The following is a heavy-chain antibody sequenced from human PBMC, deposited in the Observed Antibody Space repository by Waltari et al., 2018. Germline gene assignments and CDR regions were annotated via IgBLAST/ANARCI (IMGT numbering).Heavy chain of an antibody. V-gene: IGHV1-8*01. CDR2: MNPNSGNT. CDR3: ARRAGVVAPRSWFDP. CDR1: GYTFPSYD. J-gene: IGHJ5*02. Sequence: QVQLVQSGAEVKKPGASVKVSCTASGYTFPSYDINWVRQATGQGLEWMGWMNPNSGNTGYAQKFQGRVTMTRNTSISTAYMELSSLRSEDTAVYYCARRAGVVAPRSWFDPWGQGTLVTVSS. D-gene: IGHD2-15*01.